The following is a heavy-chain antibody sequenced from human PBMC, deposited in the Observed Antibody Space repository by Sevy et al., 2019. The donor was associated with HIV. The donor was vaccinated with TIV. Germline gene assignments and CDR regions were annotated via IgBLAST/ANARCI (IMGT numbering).Heavy chain of an antibody. V-gene: IGHV1-2*02. Sequence: ASVKVSCKASGYTFTGYYMHWVRQAPGQELEWMGWINPNSGGTNYAQKFQGRVTMTRDTSISTAYMELSRLRSDDTAVYYCASPDYGSGSPRYYYYGMDVWGQGTTVTVSS. J-gene: IGHJ6*02. CDR2: INPNSGGT. CDR1: GYTFTGYY. D-gene: IGHD3-10*01. CDR3: ASPDYGSGSPRYYYYGMDV.